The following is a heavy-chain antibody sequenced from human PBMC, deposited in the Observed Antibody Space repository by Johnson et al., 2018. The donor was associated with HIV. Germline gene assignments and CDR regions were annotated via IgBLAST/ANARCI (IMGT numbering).Heavy chain of an antibody. Sequence: QVKLVESGGGVVQPGRSLRLSCVVSGFTISTYGMHWVRQAPGKGLEWVAVMYYDGSNKYYADSVKGRFTISRDNSKNTLFLQMNSLRVEDTAFYYCARRDSGSLSFDIWGQGTMVTVSS. CDR3: ARRDSGSLSFDI. CDR2: MYYDGSNK. V-gene: IGHV3-33*01. CDR1: GFTISTYG. J-gene: IGHJ3*02. D-gene: IGHD1-26*01.